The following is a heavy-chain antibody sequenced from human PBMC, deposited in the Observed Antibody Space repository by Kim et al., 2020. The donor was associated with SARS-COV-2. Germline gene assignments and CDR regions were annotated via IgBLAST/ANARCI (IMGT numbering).Heavy chain of an antibody. CDR3: ARDPAYYYGSGLDY. CDR2: IYYSGST. V-gene: IGHV4-61*01. D-gene: IGHD3-10*01. CDR1: GGSVSSGSYY. Sequence: SETLSLTCTVSGGSVSSGSYYWSWIRQPPGKGLEWIGYIYYSGSTNYNPSLKSRVTISVDTSKNQFSLKLSSVTAADTAVYYCARDPAYYYGSGLDYWGQGTLVTVSS. J-gene: IGHJ4*02.